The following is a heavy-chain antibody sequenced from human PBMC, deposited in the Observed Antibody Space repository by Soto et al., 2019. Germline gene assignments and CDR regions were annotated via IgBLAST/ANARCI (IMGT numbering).Heavy chain of an antibody. CDR1: GDAISNFY. CDR3: ARGTRALISTFFAY. D-gene: IGHD2-21*01. CDR2: VHESGST. V-gene: IGHV4-59*03. J-gene: IGHJ4*02. Sequence: SETLSLTCSVSGDAISNFYWSWIRQTPGRGLEWIGCVHESGSTDYNPSLKCRITISLHTSKSQFSLSLRSATTADTATYYCARGTRALISTFFAYWGQGLPVTVSS.